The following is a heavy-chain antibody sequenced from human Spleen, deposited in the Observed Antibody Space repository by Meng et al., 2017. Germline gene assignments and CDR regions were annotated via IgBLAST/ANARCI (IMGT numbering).Heavy chain of an antibody. V-gene: IGHV3-48*03. CDR3: ARCGSGSYSYTNW. D-gene: IGHD3-10*01. CDR2: ISGSGTIK. Sequence: GESLKISCAASGFTFSTYEMNWVRQAPGKGLEWVSYISGSGTIKYYADSVKGRFTISRDNAKNSLYLQVNSLRAEDTAVYYCARCGSGSYSYTNWWGQGTLVTVSS. J-gene: IGHJ4*02. CDR1: GFTFSTYE.